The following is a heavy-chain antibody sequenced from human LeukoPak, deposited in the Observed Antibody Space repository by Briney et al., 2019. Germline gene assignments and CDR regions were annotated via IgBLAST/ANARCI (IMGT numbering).Heavy chain of an antibody. CDR3: ARESGAFHGSYFDY. J-gene: IGHJ4*02. CDR2: INPNSCGT. CDR1: GYTFTGYY. D-gene: IGHD1-26*01. Sequence: GASVKVSCKASGYTFTGYYMHWVRQAPGQGREGMRWINPNSCGTNYAQKLQGRVTITRDTSNTTAYRDLSRMRSDDTAVYYCARESGAFHGSYFDYWGQGTLVTVSS. V-gene: IGHV1-2*02.